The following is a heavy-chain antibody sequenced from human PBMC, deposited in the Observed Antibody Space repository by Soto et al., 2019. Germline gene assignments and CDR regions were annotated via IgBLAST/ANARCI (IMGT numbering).Heavy chain of an antibody. J-gene: IGHJ4*02. V-gene: IGHV1-3*01. CDR1: GYTFTSYD. CDR3: ARDSVVAPTTYYFDY. D-gene: IGHD2-15*01. CDR2: INPGNGNT. Sequence: GASVKVSCKASGYTFTSYDINWVRQATGQRLEWMGWINPGNGNTKYSQKFEGRVTITRDTSASTAYMQLSSLRSEDTAVYYCARDSVVAPTTYYFDYWGQGTLVTVSS.